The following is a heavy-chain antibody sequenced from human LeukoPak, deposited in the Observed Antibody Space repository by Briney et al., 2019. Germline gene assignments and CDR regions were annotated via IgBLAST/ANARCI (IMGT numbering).Heavy chain of an antibody. CDR3: ARGPAYCGGDCYSYFDY. J-gene: IGHJ4*02. CDR2: IIPIFGTA. D-gene: IGHD2-21*02. V-gene: IGHV1-69*13. CDR1: GGTFSSYA. Sequence: SVKVSSKASGGTFSSYAISWVRQAPGQGLEWMGGIIPIFGTANYAQKFQGRVTITADESTSTAYMELSSLRSEDTAVYYCARGPAYCGGDCYSYFDYWGQGTLVTVSS.